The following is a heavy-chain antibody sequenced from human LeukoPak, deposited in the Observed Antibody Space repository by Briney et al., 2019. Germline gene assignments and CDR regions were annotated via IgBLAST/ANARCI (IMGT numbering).Heavy chain of an antibody. V-gene: IGHV3-74*01. CDR2: INSDGSST. CDR1: GFTFSSYW. CDR3: GRDPNGDYLGAFEF. D-gene: IGHD4-17*01. J-gene: IGHJ3*01. Sequence: GGSLRLSCAASGFTFSSYWMHWVRQAPGKGPVWVSRINSDGSSTSYADSVKGRFTISRDNSKNTLYLQMNSLRADDRAVYYCGRDPNGDYLGAFEFWGQGSTVIVSS.